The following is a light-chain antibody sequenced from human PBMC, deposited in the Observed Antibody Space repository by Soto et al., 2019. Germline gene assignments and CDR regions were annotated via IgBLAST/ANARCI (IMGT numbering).Light chain of an antibody. V-gene: IGKV3-15*01. CDR1: QSVRSN. CDR2: GAF. Sequence: IVLTQSPGTLSVSPGERATLSCRASQSVRSNLAWYQQKAGQAPRLLIYGAFTRATGVPARFSGSGSGTNFTLTISSLQSEDFAVYYCQQYNNWPPYTFGQGTKLEIK. CDR3: QQYNNWPPYT. J-gene: IGKJ2*01.